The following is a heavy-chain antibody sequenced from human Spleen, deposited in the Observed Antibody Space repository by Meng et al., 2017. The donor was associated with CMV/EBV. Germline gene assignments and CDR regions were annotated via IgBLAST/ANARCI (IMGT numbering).Heavy chain of an antibody. CDR3: AKAPHPFGGGMYGMDV. V-gene: IGHV3-9*01. D-gene: IGHD3-16*01. CDR1: GFTFDDCA. CDR2: ISWNSGSI. Sequence: SLKISCAASGFTFDDCAMHWVRQAPGKGLEWVSGISWNSGSIGYADSVKGRFTISRDNAKNSLYLQMNSLRAEDTALYYCAKAPHPFGGGMYGMDVWGQGTTVTVSS. J-gene: IGHJ6*02.